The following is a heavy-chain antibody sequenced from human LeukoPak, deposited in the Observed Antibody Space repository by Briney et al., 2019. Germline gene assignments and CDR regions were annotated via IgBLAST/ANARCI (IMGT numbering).Heavy chain of an antibody. CDR2: ISSSSKYI. Sequence: PGGSLRLSCAASGFTFSDYSMNWVRQASGKGLEWVSSISSSSKYIYYADSVKGRFTISRDNAKNSLYLQMNSLRAEDTALYYCASESVTTGLGYWGQGTLVTVSS. CDR1: GFTFSDYS. D-gene: IGHD4-17*01. J-gene: IGHJ4*02. V-gene: IGHV3-21*01. CDR3: ASESVTTGLGY.